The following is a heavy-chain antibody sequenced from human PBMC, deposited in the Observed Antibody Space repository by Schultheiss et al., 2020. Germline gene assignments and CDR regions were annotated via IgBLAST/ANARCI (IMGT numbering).Heavy chain of an antibody. V-gene: IGHV1-3*01. Sequence: ASVKVSCKASGSTFTSYAMHWVRQAPGQRLEWMGWINAGNGNTKYSQKFQGRVTMTTDTSTSTAYMELRSLRSEDTAVYYCALDQYSSSPCWGQGTLVTVSS. CDR3: ALDQYSSSPC. D-gene: IGHD6-6*01. CDR1: GSTFTSYA. J-gene: IGHJ4*02. CDR2: INAGNGNT.